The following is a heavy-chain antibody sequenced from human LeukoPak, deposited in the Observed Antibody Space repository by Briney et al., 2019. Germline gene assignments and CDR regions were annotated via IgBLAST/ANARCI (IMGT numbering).Heavy chain of an antibody. CDR1: GYTFSKNA. Sequence: ASVKVSCKASGYTFSKNAMNWMRQAPGQGLEWMGCINNDTGNPTYAQGFTRRFVFSLDTSVNTAYLQISSLKAKDTAVYYCARGHTSYSGSSCYYYMNAWGQGILVTVSS. CDR3: ARGHTSYSGSSCYYYMNA. D-gene: IGHD3-22*01. CDR2: INNDTGNP. J-gene: IGHJ5*02. V-gene: IGHV7-4-1*02.